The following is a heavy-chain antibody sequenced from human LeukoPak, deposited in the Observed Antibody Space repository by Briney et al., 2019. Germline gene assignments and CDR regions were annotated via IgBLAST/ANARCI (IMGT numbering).Heavy chain of an antibody. Sequence: GGSLRLSCAASGCSVSDNYMSWVRQAPGKGLECVSVIYSGGSIYYADSVNGRFTISRDNSKNTLYLQMNSLRVEDSAVYYCARDLASLSGGDYGGSGGQGTLVTVS. D-gene: IGHD2-21*02. CDR2: IYSGGSI. J-gene: IGHJ1*01. CDR3: ARDLASLSGGDYGGS. V-gene: IGHV3-53*01. CDR1: GCSVSDNY.